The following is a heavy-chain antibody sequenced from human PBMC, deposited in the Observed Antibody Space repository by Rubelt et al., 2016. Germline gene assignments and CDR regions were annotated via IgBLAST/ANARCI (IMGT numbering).Heavy chain of an antibody. D-gene: IGHD5/OR15-5a*01. J-gene: IGHJ6*02. CDR3: ARDRKVEGVYGTSRGYNYGMDG. Sequence: GGSLRLSCTASGFTFDDFGMTWVRQVPGKGLEWVSGISWNGGGTGYAASLKGRFTISRDNARKSLYLQMNSLRVEDRAVYLCARDRKVEGVYGTSRGYNYGMDGWGQGTTVTVPS. V-gene: IGHV3-20*04. CDR2: ISWNGGGT. CDR1: GFTFDDFG.